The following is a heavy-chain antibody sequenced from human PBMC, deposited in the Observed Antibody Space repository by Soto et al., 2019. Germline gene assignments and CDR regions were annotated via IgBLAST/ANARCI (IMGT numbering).Heavy chain of an antibody. CDR1: GFTFSTYA. CDR3: AKESEGSGWA. CDR2: ISGSGGTT. Sequence: GGSLSLSCAASGFTFSTYAMTWVRQAPGKGLEWVSAISGSGGTTYYADSVKGRFTISRDNSKNTLYLQMNNLRVEDTAVYYCAKESEGSGWAWGQGTLVTVSS. J-gene: IGHJ5*02. V-gene: IGHV3-23*01. D-gene: IGHD6-19*01.